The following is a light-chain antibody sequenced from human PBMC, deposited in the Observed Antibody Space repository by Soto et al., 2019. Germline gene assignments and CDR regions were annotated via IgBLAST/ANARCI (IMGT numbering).Light chain of an antibody. CDR1: QSVSNN. V-gene: IGKV3-15*01. J-gene: IGKJ1*01. CDR2: GAS. CDR3: QHYNNWPPWT. Sequence: EIVMTQSPVTLSVSPGERATLSCRASQSVSNNLAWYQQKPGQAPRLLIYGASTRATGIPARFSGSGSGTEFTLTISSLQSEDFAVYCCQHYNNWPPWTFGQGTKVEIQ.